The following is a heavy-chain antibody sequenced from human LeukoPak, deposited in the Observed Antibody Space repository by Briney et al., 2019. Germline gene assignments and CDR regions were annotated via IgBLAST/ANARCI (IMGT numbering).Heavy chain of an antibody. Sequence: SETLSLTCAVYGGSFSGYYWGWIRQPPGKGLEWIGSIYYSGSTYYNPSLKSRVTISVDTSKNQFSLKLSSVTAADTAVYYCARDSPTIVPRGWFDPWGQGTLVTVSS. D-gene: IGHD5-24*01. J-gene: IGHJ5*02. CDR3: ARDSPTIVPRGWFDP. CDR1: GGSFSGYY. V-gene: IGHV4-34*01. CDR2: IYYSGST.